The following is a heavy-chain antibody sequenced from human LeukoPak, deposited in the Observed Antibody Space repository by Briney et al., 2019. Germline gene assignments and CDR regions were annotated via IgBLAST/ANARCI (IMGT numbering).Heavy chain of an antibody. D-gene: IGHD2-15*01. V-gene: IGHV4-61*02. CDR1: GGSISSGSYY. CDR2: IYTSGST. CDR3: ARLVVKLSPLFDL. Sequence: SETLSLTCTVSGGSISSGSYYWSWIRQPAEKGLEWIGRIYTSGSTNYNPSLKSRVTISVDTSKNQFSLKLSSVTVADTAVYYCARLVVKLSPLFDLWGRGALVTVSS. J-gene: IGHJ2*01.